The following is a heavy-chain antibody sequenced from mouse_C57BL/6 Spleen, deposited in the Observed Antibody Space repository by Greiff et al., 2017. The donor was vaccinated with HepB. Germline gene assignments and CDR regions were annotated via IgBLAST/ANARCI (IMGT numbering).Heavy chain of an antibody. D-gene: IGHD2-12*01. CDR1: GYTFTSYW. Sequence: QVQLQQSGAELVKPGASVKLSCKASGYTFTSYWMQWVKQRPGQGLEWIGEIDPSDSYTNYNQKFKGQATLTVDTSSSTAYMQLSSLTSEDSAVYYCARKGYSWVAYWGQGTLVTVSA. CDR2: IDPSDSYT. CDR3: ARKGYSWVAY. J-gene: IGHJ3*01. V-gene: IGHV1-50*01.